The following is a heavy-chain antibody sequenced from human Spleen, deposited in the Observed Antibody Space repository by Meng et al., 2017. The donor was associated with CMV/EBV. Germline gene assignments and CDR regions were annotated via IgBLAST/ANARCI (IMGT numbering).Heavy chain of an antibody. D-gene: IGHD7-27*01. CDR3: ARYPSPTWGSGV. V-gene: IGHV1-8*01. CDR2: MNPNRGNT. Sequence: ASVKVSCKASGYTFSNYDNIWVRQASGQGLEWVGWMNPNRGNTAYAQKFQGRVTMTRETSTSIAYMELSRLRSDDTAVYYCARYPSPTWGSGVWGQGTLVTVSS. CDR1: GYTFSNYD. J-gene: IGHJ4*02.